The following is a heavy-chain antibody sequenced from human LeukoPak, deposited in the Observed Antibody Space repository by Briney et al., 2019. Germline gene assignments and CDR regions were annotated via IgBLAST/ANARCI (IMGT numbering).Heavy chain of an antibody. CDR2: IYYRGCT. J-gene: IGHJ4*02. CDR1: GGSISIYY. CDR3: ARRRTIFGVVKLCGEFDY. V-gene: IGHV4-59*01. D-gene: IGHD3-3*01. Sequence: PSETLSLTCTVSGGSISIYYCSWIRHPPGGGREWFGYIYYRGCTNYNPSLKRRVHISVHTPKNHVSLHLISVTAAATAVYYCARRRTIFGVVKLCGEFDYWGQGTLVTVSS.